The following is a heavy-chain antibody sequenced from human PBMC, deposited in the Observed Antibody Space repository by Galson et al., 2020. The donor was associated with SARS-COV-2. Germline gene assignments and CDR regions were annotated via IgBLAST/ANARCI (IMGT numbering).Heavy chain of an antibody. D-gene: IGHD3-9*01. CDR1: EFTFSDYY. CDR3: ARGYFDRTRGNLEDR. Sequence: TGGSLRLSCAASEFTFSDYYMNWIRQAPGKGPEWISYISGSGSITYYADSVKGRFAISRDNAKNSLYLEMNSLRADDTAVYYCARGYFDRTRGNLEDRWGQGTLVTVSS. CDR2: ISGSGSIT. V-gene: IGHV3-11*01. J-gene: IGHJ5*02.